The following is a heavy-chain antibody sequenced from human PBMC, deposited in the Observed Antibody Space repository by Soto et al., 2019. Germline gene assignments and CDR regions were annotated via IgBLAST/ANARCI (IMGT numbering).Heavy chain of an antibody. V-gene: IGHV4-4*02. CDR3: AGQWSAGYGAFDP. CDR1: GGSISNNRW. Sequence: QVKLQESGPGLENPSGTLSLTCAVSGGSISNNRWWTWVRQAPGKGLEWIGAIHDRGSTNYNLSLKSRATVSIDRSKNQFSLEMRAVTAADTAVYYCAGQWSAGYGAFDPWGQGTLVTVSS. D-gene: IGHD3-9*01. CDR2: IHDRGST. J-gene: IGHJ5*02.